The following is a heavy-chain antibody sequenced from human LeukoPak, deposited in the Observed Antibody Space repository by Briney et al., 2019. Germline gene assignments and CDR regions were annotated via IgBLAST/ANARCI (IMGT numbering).Heavy chain of an antibody. CDR3: ARRNYYDSSGYYYPDY. Sequence: TGGSLRLSCAASGFTFSSYGMHWVRQAPGKGLEWVAFIRYDGSNKYYADSVKGRFTISRDNSKNTLYLQMNSLRAEDTAVYYCARRNYYDSSGYYYPDYWGQGTLVTVSS. V-gene: IGHV3-30*02. CDR2: IRYDGSNK. D-gene: IGHD3-22*01. J-gene: IGHJ4*02. CDR1: GFTFSSYG.